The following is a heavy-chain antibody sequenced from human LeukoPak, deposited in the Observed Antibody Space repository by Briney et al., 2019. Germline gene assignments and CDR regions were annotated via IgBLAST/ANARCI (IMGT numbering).Heavy chain of an antibody. CDR2: INPSGGST. CDR3: ARTGSWYVSSYFDY. V-gene: IGHV1-46*01. CDR1: GYTFTSYY. Sequence: GASVKVSCKASGYTFTSYYMHWVRQAPGQGLEWMGIINPSGGSTSYAQKFQGRVTMTRDTSTSTVYMELRSLRSEATPVYYCARTGSWYVSSYFDYWGQGTLVTVSS. D-gene: IGHD2-15*01. J-gene: IGHJ4*02.